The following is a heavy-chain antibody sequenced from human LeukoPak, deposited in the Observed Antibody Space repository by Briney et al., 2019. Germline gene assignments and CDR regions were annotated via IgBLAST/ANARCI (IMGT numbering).Heavy chain of an antibody. D-gene: IGHD4-11*01. CDR2: ISAYNGNT. J-gene: IGHJ6*03. Sequence: GASVKVSCKASGYTFTSYGISWVRQAPGQGLEWMGWISAYNGNTNYAQKLQGRVTMTTDTSTSTAYMGLSSLRSEDTAVYYCARGIPDYSNYLRYYYMDVWGKGTTVTVSS. V-gene: IGHV1-18*01. CDR1: GYTFTSYG. CDR3: ARGIPDYSNYLRYYYMDV.